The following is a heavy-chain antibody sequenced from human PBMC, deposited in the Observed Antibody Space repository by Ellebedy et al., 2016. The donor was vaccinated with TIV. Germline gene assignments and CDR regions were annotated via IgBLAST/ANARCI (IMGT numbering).Heavy chain of an antibody. V-gene: IGHV3-30-3*01. D-gene: IGHD2-15*01. J-gene: IGHJ4*02. CDR3: AREIDSPDAYCSGESCYPDY. CDR2: ISYDGSNS. CDR1: GFTFSNYA. Sequence: GESLKLSCVASGFTFSNYAMHWVRQAPGKGLEWVAVISYDGSNSHYADSVKGRFTISRDNSKNTQYLQMNSLRAEDTAVYYCAREIDSPDAYCSGESCYPDYWGQGTLVTVSS.